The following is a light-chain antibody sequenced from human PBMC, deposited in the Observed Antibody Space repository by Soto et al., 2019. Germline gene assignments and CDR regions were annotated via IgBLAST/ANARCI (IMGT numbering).Light chain of an antibody. CDR1: QSVSSH. V-gene: IGKV3-20*01. CDR3: QHYGTFGT. J-gene: IGKJ1*01. CDR2: DAS. Sequence: EIVLTQSPGTLSLSPGERATLSCRASQSVSSHLGWYQQKPGRSPRLVIYDASTRATGMPDRFSGSGSGTDFTLTISRLEPEDFAVYYCQHYGTFGTFGQGTKVDIK.